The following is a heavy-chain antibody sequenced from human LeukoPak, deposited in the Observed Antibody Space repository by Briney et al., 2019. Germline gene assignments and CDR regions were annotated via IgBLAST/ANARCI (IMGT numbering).Heavy chain of an antibody. CDR3: ARGPVVVVAAQYFDY. D-gene: IGHD2-15*01. CDR1: GFTFSSYA. CDR2: ISYDGSNK. J-gene: IGHJ4*02. Sequence: PGGSLRLSCAASGFTFSSYAMHWVRQAPGKGLEWVAVISYDGSNKYYADSVKGRFTISRDSSKNTLYLQMNSLRAEDTAVYYCARGPVVVVAAQYFDYWGQGTLVTVSS. V-gene: IGHV3-30-3*01.